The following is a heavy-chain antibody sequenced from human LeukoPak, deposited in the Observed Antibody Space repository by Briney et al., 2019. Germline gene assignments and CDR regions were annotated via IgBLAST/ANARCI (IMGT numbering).Heavy chain of an antibody. V-gene: IGHV1-69*13. J-gene: IGHJ6*03. Sequence: SVKVSCKASGGTFSSYAISWVRQAPGQGLEWMGGIIPIFGTANYAQKFQGRVTITADESTSTAYMELSSLRSEDTAVYYCARASYDSSGYYYYYYYMDVWGKGTTVTVSS. CDR3: ARASYDSSGYYYYYYYMDV. CDR1: GGTFSSYA. D-gene: IGHD3-22*01. CDR2: IIPIFGTA.